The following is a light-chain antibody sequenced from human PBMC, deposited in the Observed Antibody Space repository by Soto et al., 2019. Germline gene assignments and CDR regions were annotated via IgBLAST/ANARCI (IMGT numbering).Light chain of an antibody. CDR2: LGS. J-gene: IGKJ4*01. CDR3: MQRIEFPLT. V-gene: IGKV2-28*01. Sequence: IVMTQGTLSLPVTAREPSSISCRSSQTLVHSNGYNYLDWYLQKPGQSPKLLIYLGSNRASGVPDRFSGSGSGTDFTLNISRVEAEDVGVYYCMQRIEFPLTFGGGTKVDIK. CDR1: QTLVHSNGYNY.